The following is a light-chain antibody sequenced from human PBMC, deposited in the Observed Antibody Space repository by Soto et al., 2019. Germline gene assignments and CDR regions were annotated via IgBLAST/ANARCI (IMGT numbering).Light chain of an antibody. J-gene: IGLJ1*01. Sequence: QSVLTQSPSASGTPGHRVTISCSGSSSNIGSNTVNWYHQLPGTAPKLLIYSDNQRPSGVPDRFSGPKSGTSASLAISGLQSEDEADYYCAAWDDSLNGYVFASGTKVTVL. CDR1: SSNIGSNT. V-gene: IGLV1-44*01. CDR2: SDN. CDR3: AAWDDSLNGYV.